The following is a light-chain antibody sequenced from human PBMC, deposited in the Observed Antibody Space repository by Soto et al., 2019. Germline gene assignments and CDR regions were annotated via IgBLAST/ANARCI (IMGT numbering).Light chain of an antibody. J-gene: IGLJ2*01. CDR1: NSNIGRNT. V-gene: IGLV1-44*01. Sequence: QSVLTQPPSASGTPGQRVTISCSGSNSNIGRNTVSWYQQVPGTAPKSLIYSDDQRPSGVPDRSSGSRSGTSASLAISGLQAGDEAEYYCAAWDDTLRARVFGGGTKLTVL. CDR3: AAWDDTLRARV. CDR2: SDD.